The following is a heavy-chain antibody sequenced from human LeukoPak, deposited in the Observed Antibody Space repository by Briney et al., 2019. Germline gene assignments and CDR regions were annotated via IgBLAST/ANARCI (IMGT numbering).Heavy chain of an antibody. V-gene: IGHV3-23*01. CDR1: GITFSSYP. CDR3: ATKLGGEY. D-gene: IGHD7-27*01. CDR2: ITTEGVGT. J-gene: IGHJ4*01. Sequence: PRGSLRPSCTASGITFSSYPMTWVRQAPGKGLEWVSTITTEGVGTYYADSVKGRFAISRDNARSTLYLQMNSLRAEDTALYYCATKLGGEYWGQGTLVTVSS.